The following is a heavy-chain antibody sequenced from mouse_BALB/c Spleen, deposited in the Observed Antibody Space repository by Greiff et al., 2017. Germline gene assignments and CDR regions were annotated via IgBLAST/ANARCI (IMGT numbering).Heavy chain of an antibody. CDR3: AREVFAY. CDR1: GFTFSSYG. J-gene: IGHJ3*01. CDR2: ISSGSSYT. V-gene: IGHV5-6*01. Sequence: EVNVVESGGDLVKPGGSLKLSCAASGFTFSSYGMSWVRQTPDKRLEWVATISSGSSYTYYPDSVTGRFTISRDNAKNNLYLQMSSLKSEDTAMYYCAREVFAYWGQGTLVTVSA.